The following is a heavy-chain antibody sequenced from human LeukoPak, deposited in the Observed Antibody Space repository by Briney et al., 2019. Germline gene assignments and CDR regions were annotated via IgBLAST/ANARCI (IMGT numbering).Heavy chain of an antibody. CDR1: GYTFTGYY. D-gene: IGHD6-6*01. V-gene: IGHV1-2*02. CDR3: AREYSSSSRDRTENYYYYMDV. J-gene: IGHJ6*03. Sequence: ASVKVSCKASGYTFTGYYMRWVRQAPGQGLEWMGWINPNSGGTNYAQKFQGRVTITADKSTSTAYMELSSLRSEDTAVYYCAREYSSSSRDRTENYYYYMDVWGKGTTVTVSS. CDR2: INPNSGGT.